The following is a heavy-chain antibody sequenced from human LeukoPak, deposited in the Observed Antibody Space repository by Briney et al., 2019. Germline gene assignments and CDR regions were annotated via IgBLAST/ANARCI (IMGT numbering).Heavy chain of an antibody. J-gene: IGHJ4*02. CDR1: GGSISSSSYY. Sequence: RSETLSLTCTVSGGSISSSSYYWGWIRRPPGKGREWIGSIYYSGSTYYNPSLKRRVTIAVDTTKNHFSLKMIPLPAADTPVYYCAMHVLADSGGYDLDYWGQGTLVTVSS. V-gene: IGHV4-39*02. D-gene: IGHD5-18*01. CDR3: AMHVLADSGGYDLDY. CDR2: IYYSGST.